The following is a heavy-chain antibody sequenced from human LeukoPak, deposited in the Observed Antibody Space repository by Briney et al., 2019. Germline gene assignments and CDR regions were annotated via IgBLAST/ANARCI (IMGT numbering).Heavy chain of an antibody. V-gene: IGHV4-39*01. D-gene: IGHD6-13*01. CDR1: GGSIDGSSYY. CDR2: IFYSGNT. J-gene: IGHJ5*02. Sequence: SETLSLTCTVSGGSIDGSSYYWGWIRQPPGKGLEWIGNIFYSGNTNYNPSLKSRVTISVDTSKNQFSLMLTSVTAADTALYYCARPPGIASAWFDPWGQGILVTVSS. CDR3: ARPPGIASAWFDP.